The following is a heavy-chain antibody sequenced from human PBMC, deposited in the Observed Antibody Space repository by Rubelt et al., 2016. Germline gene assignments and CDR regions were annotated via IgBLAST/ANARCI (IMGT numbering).Heavy chain of an antibody. CDR3: ARPPNPGYSYVGAFDI. V-gene: IGHV3-21*01. CDR2: ISSSSSYI. Sequence: GGSLRLSCAASGFTFSSYSMNWVRQAPGKGLEWVSSISSSSSYIYYADSVKGRFTISRDNAKNSLYLQMNSLRAEDTAVYYCARPPNPGYSYVGAFDIWGQGTMVTVSS. J-gene: IGHJ3*02. CDR1: GFTFSSYS. D-gene: IGHD5-18*01.